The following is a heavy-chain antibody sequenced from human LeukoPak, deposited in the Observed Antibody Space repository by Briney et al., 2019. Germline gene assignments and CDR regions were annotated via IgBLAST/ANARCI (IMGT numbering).Heavy chain of an antibody. V-gene: IGHV1-2*02. Sequence: ASVKVSCKASGYTFTGYYMHWVRQAPGQGLEWMGWINPNSGGTNYAQKFQGRVTMTRDTSISTAYMELSRLRSDDTAVYCCARDRAPAGAFDIWGQGTMVTVSS. J-gene: IGHJ3*02. CDR1: GYTFTGYY. CDR3: ARDRAPAGAFDI. CDR2: INPNSGGT. D-gene: IGHD6-13*01.